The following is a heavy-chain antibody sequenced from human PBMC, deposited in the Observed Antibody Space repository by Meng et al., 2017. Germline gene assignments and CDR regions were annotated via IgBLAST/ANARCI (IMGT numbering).Heavy chain of an antibody. D-gene: IGHD2-15*01. J-gene: IGHJ4*02. CDR3: AKDQDIVVVVAATAD. CDR2: ISGSGGST. V-gene: IGHV3-23*01. Sequence: GESLKISCAASGFTFSSYAMSWVRQAPGKGLEWVSAISGSGGSTYYADSVKGRFTISRDNSKNTLYPQMNSLRAEDTAVYYCAKDQDIVVVVAATADWGQGTLVTVSS. CDR1: GFTFSSYA.